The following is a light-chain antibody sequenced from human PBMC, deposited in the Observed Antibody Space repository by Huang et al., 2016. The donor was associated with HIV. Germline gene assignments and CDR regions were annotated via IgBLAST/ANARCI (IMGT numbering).Light chain of an antibody. Sequence: EIVMTQSPATLSVSPGEGATLSCRASQTVSSNLAWYQQKPGQAPMLLIYAASTRATDSPARFSGSGSGTEFTLTISSLQSEDFAVYYCQHYRVWPPVYTFGQGTKLEIK. CDR3: QHYRVWPPVYT. CDR1: QTVSSN. V-gene: IGKV3-15*01. J-gene: IGKJ2*01. CDR2: AAS.